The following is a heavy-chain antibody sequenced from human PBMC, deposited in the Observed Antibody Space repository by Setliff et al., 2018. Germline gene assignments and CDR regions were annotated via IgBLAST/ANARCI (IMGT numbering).Heavy chain of an antibody. CDR2: INPSGGST. J-gene: IGHJ4*02. D-gene: IGHD2-2*01. V-gene: IGHV1-46*01. CDR1: GYNFINSA. Sequence: ASVKVSCKPSGYNFINSAIAWVRQAPGQGLEWMGIINPSGGSTSYAQKFRGRVTMTRDTSTSTVYMELSSLRSEDTAVYYCARDSRGEAGSTRQNTFDYWGQGTLVTVSS. CDR3: ARDSRGEAGSTRQNTFDY.